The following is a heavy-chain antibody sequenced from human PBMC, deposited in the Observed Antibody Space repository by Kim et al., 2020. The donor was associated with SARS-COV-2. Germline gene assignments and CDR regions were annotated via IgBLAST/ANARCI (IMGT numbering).Heavy chain of an antibody. V-gene: IGHV3-30*18. CDR2: TSYDERSK. CDR3: AKDSDAFDI. Sequence: GGSLRLSCAASGFNFSSHVMHWVRQAPGKGLEWVALTSYDERSKFYAGSVKGRFTISRDNSKNVLFLQMDSVRGEDTAVYYCAKDSDAFDIWVQGTMVTV. J-gene: IGHJ3*02. CDR1: GFNFSSHV.